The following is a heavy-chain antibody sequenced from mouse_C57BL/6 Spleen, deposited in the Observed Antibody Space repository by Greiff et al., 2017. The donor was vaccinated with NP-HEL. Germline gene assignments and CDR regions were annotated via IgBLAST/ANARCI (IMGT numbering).Heavy chain of an antibody. J-gene: IGHJ2*01. V-gene: IGHV5-9*04. CDR1: GFTFSSYT. CDR3: ARTGTWFDY. Sequence: EVKLVESGGGLVKPGGSLKLSCAASGFTFSSYTMSWVRQTPEKRLEWVATISGGGGNTYYPDSVKGRFTISRDNAKNTLYLPMSSLRSEDTAVYYCARTGTWFDYWGQGTTLTVSS. CDR2: ISGGGGNT. D-gene: IGHD4-1*01.